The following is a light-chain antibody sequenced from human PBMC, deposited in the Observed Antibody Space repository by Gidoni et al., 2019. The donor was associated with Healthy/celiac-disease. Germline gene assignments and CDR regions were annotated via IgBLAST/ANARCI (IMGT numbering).Light chain of an antibody. CDR1: QSISSY. V-gene: IGKV1-39*01. Sequence: DIQMPHPPSSLSASVADRVTITCRASQSISSYLNWYQQKPGKAPKLLIYAASSLQSGVPSRFSGSGSGTDFTLTISSLQPEDFATYYCQQSYSTPPTFGQGTKVEIK. CDR2: AAS. J-gene: IGKJ1*01. CDR3: QQSYSTPPT.